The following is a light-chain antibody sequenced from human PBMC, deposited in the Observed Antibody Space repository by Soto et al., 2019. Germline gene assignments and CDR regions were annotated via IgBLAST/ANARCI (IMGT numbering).Light chain of an antibody. J-gene: IGLJ1*01. Sequence: QSVLTEPASVSGAPGQSITISCTGTSRDVGGYNYVSGYQHHPGKAPKLIIYDVTNRPSGASKPFSGSKSGNTASLTISGLQPEDEADYYCSSYTTSNTRQIVFGTGTKVTVL. CDR3: SSYTTSNTRQIV. CDR2: DVT. CDR1: SRDVGGYNY. V-gene: IGLV2-14*03.